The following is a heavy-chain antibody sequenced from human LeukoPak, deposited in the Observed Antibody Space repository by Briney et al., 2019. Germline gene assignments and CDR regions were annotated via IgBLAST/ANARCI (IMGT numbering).Heavy chain of an antibody. V-gene: IGHV3-7*03. CDR1: GFTFSSYW. D-gene: IGHD1-26*01. CDR2: IKQDESEK. J-gene: IGHJ4*02. CDR3: AKAGRSGSYSLDY. Sequence: HTGGSLRLSCAASGFTFSSYWMNWVRQAPGKGLEWVANIKQDESEKYYVDSVKGRFTISRDNAKNSLYLQMNSLRAEDMALYYCAKAGRSGSYSLDYWGQGTLVTVSS.